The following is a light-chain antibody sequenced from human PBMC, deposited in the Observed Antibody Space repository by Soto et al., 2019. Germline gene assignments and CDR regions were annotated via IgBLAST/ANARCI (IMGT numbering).Light chain of an antibody. CDR3: QQYNSYLYT. J-gene: IGKJ2*01. CDR1: QSISSC. Sequence: DIQMTQSPSTLSASVGDRVTITCRASQSISSCLAWYQQKPGKAPKLLIYKASSLESGVPSRFGGSGARTEFTLTSSILQPDDFATYYCQQYNSYLYTFGQGTKLESK. CDR2: KAS. V-gene: IGKV1-5*03.